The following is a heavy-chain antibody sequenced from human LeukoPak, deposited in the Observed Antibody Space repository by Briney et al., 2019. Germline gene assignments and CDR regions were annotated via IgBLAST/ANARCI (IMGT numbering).Heavy chain of an antibody. D-gene: IGHD2-21*02. CDR1: GPSISPYY. V-gene: IGHV4-59*01. J-gene: IGHJ5*02. CDR3: ARYVGVCDSDNWVDP. CDR2: IYYSGST. Sequence: SETLSLTCAVSGPSISPYYSSWIRQPPGKGLEWLGYIYYSGSTNYNTSLKSRVTISVDTSEKQFSLILRSMTAADTAVYYCARYVGVCDSDNWVDPWGQGTLVTVSS.